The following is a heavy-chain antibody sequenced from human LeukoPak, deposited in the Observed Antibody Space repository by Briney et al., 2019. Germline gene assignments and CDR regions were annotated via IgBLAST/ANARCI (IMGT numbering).Heavy chain of an antibody. Sequence: SETLSLTCTVSGGSISSSSYYWGWIRQPPGRGLEWIGSIYYSGSTYYNPSLKSRVTISVDTSKNQFSLKLSSVTAADTAVYSCARGYYYMDVWGKGTTVTVSS. CDR2: IYYSGST. V-gene: IGHV4-39*07. CDR3: ARGYYYMDV. J-gene: IGHJ6*03. CDR1: GGSISSSSYY.